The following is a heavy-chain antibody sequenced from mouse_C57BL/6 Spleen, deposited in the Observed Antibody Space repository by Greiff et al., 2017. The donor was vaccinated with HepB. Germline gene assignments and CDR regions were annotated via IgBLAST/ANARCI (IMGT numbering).Heavy chain of an antibody. CDR3: AKARYYYGSSSYWYFDV. J-gene: IGHJ1*03. V-gene: IGHV2-5*01. Sequence: VKLVESGPGLVQPSQSLSITCTVSGFSLTSYGVHWVRQSPGKGLEWLGVIWRGGSTDYNAAFMSRLSITKDNSKSQVFFKMNSLQADDTAIYYCAKARYYYGSSSYWYFDVWGTGTTVTVSS. CDR2: IWRGGST. CDR1: GFSLTSYG. D-gene: IGHD1-1*01.